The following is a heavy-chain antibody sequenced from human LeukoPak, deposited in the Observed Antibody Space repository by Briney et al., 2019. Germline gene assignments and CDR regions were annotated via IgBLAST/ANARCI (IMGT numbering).Heavy chain of an antibody. D-gene: IGHD2-21*02. CDR3: AKSDCGGDCHLLDY. V-gene: IGHV3-23*01. CDR2: FVGSDGTI. Sequence: GGSLRLSCAASGFTLSTYAMSWVRQAPGKGLEWVSSFVGSDGTINYADSVKGRFTISRDNSKNTLYLQMNSLRAEDTAVYYCAKSDCGGDCHLLDYWGQGTLVTVSS. J-gene: IGHJ4*02. CDR1: GFTLSTYA.